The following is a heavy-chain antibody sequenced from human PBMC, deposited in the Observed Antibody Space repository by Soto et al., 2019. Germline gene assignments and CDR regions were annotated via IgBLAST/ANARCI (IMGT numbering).Heavy chain of an antibody. D-gene: IGHD3-22*01. CDR1: GGSISSGGYY. CDR3: ARLPMAYYYDSSGKGNAFDI. Sequence: SETLSLTCTVSGGSISSGGYYWSWIRQHPGKGLEWIGYIYYSGSTYYNPSLKSRVTISVDTSKNQFSLKLSSVTAADTAVYYCARLPMAYYYDSSGKGNAFDIWGQGTMVTVSS. V-gene: IGHV4-31*03. J-gene: IGHJ3*02. CDR2: IYYSGST.